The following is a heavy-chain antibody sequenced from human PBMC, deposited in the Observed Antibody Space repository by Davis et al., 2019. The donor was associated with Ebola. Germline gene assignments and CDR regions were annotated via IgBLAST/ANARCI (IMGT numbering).Heavy chain of an antibody. CDR3: ASSDTAMDPYYYYGMDV. V-gene: IGHV1-69*01. CDR2: IIPIFGTA. J-gene: IGHJ6*04. Sequence: KISCAASRFVFSTYGMYWVRQAPGQGLEWMGGIIPIFGTANYAQKFQGRVTITADESTSTAYMELSSLRSEDTAVYYCASSDTAMDPYYYYGMDVWGKGTTVTVSS. CDR1: RFVFSTYG. D-gene: IGHD5-18*01.